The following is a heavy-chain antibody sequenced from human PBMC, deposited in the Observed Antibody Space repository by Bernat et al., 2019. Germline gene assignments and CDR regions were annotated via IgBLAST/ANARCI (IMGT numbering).Heavy chain of an antibody. J-gene: IGHJ5*02. D-gene: IGHD2-8*01. CDR3: ATYRTSSIIWFDP. V-gene: IGHV4-39*01. Sequence: QLQLQESGPGLVKPSETLSLTCTVSGGSISSGSNYWGWIRQPPGKGLEWIGTIFYTGTTYYNPSLKSRVTISVDTSKNQFSLKLSSVTAADTAVYYCATYRTSSIIWFDPWGQGTLVTVSS. CDR1: GGSISSGSNY. CDR2: IFYTGTT.